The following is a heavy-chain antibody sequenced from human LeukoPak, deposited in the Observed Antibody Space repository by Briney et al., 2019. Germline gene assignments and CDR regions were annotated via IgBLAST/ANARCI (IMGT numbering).Heavy chain of an antibody. Sequence: ASVKVSCKASGYTFTSYAMNWVRQAPGQGLEWMGWINTNTGNPTYAQGFTGRFVFSLDTSVSTAYLQISSLKAEDTAVYYCARSQDYDILTGYYLYYYYCYMDVWGKGTTVTVSS. CDR2: INTNTGNP. V-gene: IGHV7-4-1*02. CDR1: GYTFTSYA. D-gene: IGHD3-9*01. CDR3: ARSQDYDILTGYYLYYYYCYMDV. J-gene: IGHJ6*03.